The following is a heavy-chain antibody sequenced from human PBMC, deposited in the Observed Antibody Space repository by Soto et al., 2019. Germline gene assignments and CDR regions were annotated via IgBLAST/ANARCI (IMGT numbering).Heavy chain of an antibody. J-gene: IGHJ6*02. CDR2: IYYSGNT. Sequence: LSLTCEVSGASISSYYWSWIRQPPGKGLEWIGYIYYSGNTNYNPSLKSRVTMSVDTSKNQFSLNLTSVTAADTAVYFCARASYGLENYYAPDYYSAIDVGGHRTTVT. D-gene: IGHD3-10*01. CDR1: GASISSYY. V-gene: IGHV4-59*01. CDR3: ARASYGLENYYAPDYYSAIDV.